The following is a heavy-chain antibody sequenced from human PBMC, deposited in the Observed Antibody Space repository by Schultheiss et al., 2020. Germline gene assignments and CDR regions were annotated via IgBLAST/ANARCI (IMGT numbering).Heavy chain of an antibody. V-gene: IGHV3-33*01. CDR2: IWYDGSNK. CDR1: GFTFSSYG. J-gene: IGHJ6*04. D-gene: IGHD3-10*01. Sequence: GGSLRLSCAASGFTFSSYGMHWVRQAPGKGLEWVAVIWYDGSNKYYADSVKGRFTISRDNSKNTLYLQMNSLRAEDTAVYYCARDPGYYGSGTLPLYYYYGMDVWGKGTTVTVSS. CDR3: ARDPGYYGSGTLPLYYYYGMDV.